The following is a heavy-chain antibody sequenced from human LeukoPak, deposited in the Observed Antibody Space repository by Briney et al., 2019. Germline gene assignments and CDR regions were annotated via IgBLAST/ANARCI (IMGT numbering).Heavy chain of an antibody. CDR2: ISGRDSST. D-gene: IGHD2-2*01. V-gene: IGHV3-23*01. CDR3: ARVGPPSVVTMTFDF. J-gene: IGHJ4*02. CDR1: GFTFSSCD. Sequence: GGSLRLSCAASGFTFSSCDMGWVRQARGEGLEWVSGISGRDSSTYYADSVKGRFTISRDDSKNTLYLQMNSLRAEDTALYYCARVGPPSVVTMTFDFWGQGTLVTVSS.